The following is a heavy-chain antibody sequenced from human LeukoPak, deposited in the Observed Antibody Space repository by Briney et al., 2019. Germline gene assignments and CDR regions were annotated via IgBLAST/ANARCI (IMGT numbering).Heavy chain of an antibody. CDR2: IIPMFGTP. Sequence: GSSVKVSCKASGGTFSSYVISWVRQAPGQGLEWMGAIIPMFGTPNYAQKFQGRVTITADESTSTAYLELRSLRSEDTAVYYCARFPHYYDSSGYYIGAFDIWGQGTMVTVSS. CDR1: GGTFSSYV. J-gene: IGHJ3*02. CDR3: ARFPHYYDSSGYYIGAFDI. D-gene: IGHD3-22*01. V-gene: IGHV1-69*01.